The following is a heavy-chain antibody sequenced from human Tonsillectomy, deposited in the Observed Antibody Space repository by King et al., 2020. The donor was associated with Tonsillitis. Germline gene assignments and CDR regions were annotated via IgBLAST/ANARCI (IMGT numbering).Heavy chain of an antibody. CDR3: TRSQAGSNWFYP. V-gene: IGHV2-70*04. J-gene: IGHJ5*02. Sequence: VTLKESGPALVKPTQTLTLTCTFSGFSLSTDEMRVSWVRQPPGKALEWLARTDWDDEKFYSTSLKTRLTISRDTSKNQVVLRMTNMDPGDTATYYCTRSQAGSNWFYPWGRGTLVTVSS. CDR2: TDWDDEK. CDR1: GFSLSTDEMR.